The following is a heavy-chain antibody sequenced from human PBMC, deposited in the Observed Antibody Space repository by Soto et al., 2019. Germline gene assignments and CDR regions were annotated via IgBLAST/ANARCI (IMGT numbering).Heavy chain of an antibody. D-gene: IGHD5-12*01. V-gene: IGHV4-59*08. CDR3: ARHLAREGDAFDF. J-gene: IGHJ3*01. Sequence: SETLSLTCTVSGGSISSYYWSWIRQPPGKGLEWIGYIYYSGSTNYNPSLKSRVTISVDTSKNQFSLKLSSVTAADAAVYSCARHLAREGDAFDFWGQGTMVTVSS. CDR1: GGSISSYY. CDR2: IYYSGST.